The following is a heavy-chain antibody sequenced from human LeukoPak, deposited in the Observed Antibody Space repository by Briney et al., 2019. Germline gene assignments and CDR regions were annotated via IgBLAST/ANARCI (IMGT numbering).Heavy chain of an antibody. CDR3: AREGIQDYYYYYMDV. V-gene: IGHV4-59*01. CDR2: IYYSGST. Sequence: SGGSLRLSCAASGFTFSSYAMSWVRQAPGKGLEWIGYIYYSGSTNYNPSLKSRVTISVDTSKNQFSLKLSSVTAADTAVYYCAREGIQDYYYYYMDVWGKGTTVTISS. CDR1: GFTFSSYA. J-gene: IGHJ6*03. D-gene: IGHD5-18*01.